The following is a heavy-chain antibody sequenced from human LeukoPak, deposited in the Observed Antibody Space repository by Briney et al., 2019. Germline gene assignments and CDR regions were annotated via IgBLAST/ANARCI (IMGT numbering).Heavy chain of an antibody. Sequence: GESLKISCKGAGCSFNSYWIGWVRQMPGKGLEWMGIIYPGDSNIRYSPSFQGQVTISADKSISTAYLQWNSLKASDTAMYYCARRAYYESSGSYDCWGQGTLVTVSS. CDR1: GCSFNSYW. D-gene: IGHD3-22*01. CDR3: ARRAYYESSGSYDC. CDR2: IYPGDSNI. V-gene: IGHV5-51*01. J-gene: IGHJ4*02.